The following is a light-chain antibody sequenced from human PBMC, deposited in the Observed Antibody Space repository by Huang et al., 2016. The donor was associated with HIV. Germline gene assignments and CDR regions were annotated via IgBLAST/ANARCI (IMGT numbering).Light chain of an antibody. Sequence: EIVLTQSPATLSLSPGERATLSYGASQSLVSSYLAWYQQKPGLAPRLLIYDASNRATGIPDRFSGSGSGTDFTLTISRLEPEDFAVYYCQQYGSSPLTFGGGTKVEIK. J-gene: IGKJ4*01. CDR2: DAS. CDR1: QSLVSSY. V-gene: IGKV3D-20*01. CDR3: QQYGSSPLT.